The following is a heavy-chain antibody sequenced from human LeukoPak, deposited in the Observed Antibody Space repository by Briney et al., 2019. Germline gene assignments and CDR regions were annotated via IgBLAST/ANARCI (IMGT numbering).Heavy chain of an antibody. J-gene: IGHJ4*02. CDR1: GFTFSTYS. V-gene: IGHV3-48*01. D-gene: IGHD3-10*01. CDR2: ISSTSTTI. Sequence: QPGRSLRLSCAASGFTFSTYSMNWVRQAPGKGLEWISYISSTSTTIYYTDSVKGRFTISRDNAKNSLYLQMDSLRAEDTALYYCAGGRGPLYWGQGTLVTASS. CDR3: AGGRGPLY.